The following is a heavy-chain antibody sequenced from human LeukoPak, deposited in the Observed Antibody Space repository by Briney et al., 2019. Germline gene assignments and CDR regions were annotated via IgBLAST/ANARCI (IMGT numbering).Heavy chain of an antibody. V-gene: IGHV4-38-2*02. D-gene: IGHD3-16*01. Sequence: SETLSLTCKVSGYSINSGYYWGWIRQPPGRGLEWIGEIHDGGSTTYHPSLKSRVTISVDKSKNQFSLTLTSVTAADTAVYFCARGAHYAWNSWGQGTLVTVSS. CDR1: GYSINSGYY. CDR2: IHDGGST. CDR3: ARGAHYAWNS. J-gene: IGHJ4*02.